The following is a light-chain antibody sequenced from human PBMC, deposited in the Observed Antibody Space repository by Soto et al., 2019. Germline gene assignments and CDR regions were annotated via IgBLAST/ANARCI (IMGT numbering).Light chain of an antibody. CDR1: QSISTY. J-gene: IGKJ1*01. CDR2: DVS. CDR3: QQSYIYPRT. V-gene: IGKV1-39*01. Sequence: DIQMTQSPSSLSASVGDRVTITCRASQSISTYLNWYQQKSGNAPKLLIYDVSTLQTGVPSRFSGSGSGTDFTLTISSLQPEDFATYYCQQSYIYPRTFGQGPKVEIK.